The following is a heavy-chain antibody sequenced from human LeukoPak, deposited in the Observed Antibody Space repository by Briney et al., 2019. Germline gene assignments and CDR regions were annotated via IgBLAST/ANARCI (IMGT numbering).Heavy chain of an antibody. CDR3: ASSGDSSGYYFPLFDY. CDR1: GGSISSSNW. D-gene: IGHD3-22*01. J-gene: IGHJ4*02. CDR2: IYHSGST. Sequence: PSGTLSLTCAVSGGSISSSNWWSWVRQPPGKGLEWIGEIYHSGSTNYNPSLKSRVTISVDKSKNQFSLKLSSVTAADTAVYYCASSGDSSGYYFPLFDYWGQGTLVTVSS. V-gene: IGHV4-4*02.